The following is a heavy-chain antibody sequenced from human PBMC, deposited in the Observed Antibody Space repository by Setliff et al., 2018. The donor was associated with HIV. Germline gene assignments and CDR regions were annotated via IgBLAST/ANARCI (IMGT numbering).Heavy chain of an antibody. V-gene: IGHV4-31*03. J-gene: IGHJ4*02. CDR1: GGSIRSDGYY. D-gene: IGHD3-16*01. CDR2: IYNNGST. Sequence: SETLSLTCSVSGGSIRSDGYYWNWIRQHPEKGLEWIGYIYNNGSTYYNPSLESRLMMSIDPSKNQFSLNLRSVTVADTAAYYCARGRYYREISDSLFDFWGQGTLVTVS. CDR3: ARGRYYREISDSLFDF.